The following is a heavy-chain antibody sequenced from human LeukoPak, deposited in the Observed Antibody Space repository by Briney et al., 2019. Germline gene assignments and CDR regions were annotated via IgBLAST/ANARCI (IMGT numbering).Heavy chain of an antibody. J-gene: IGHJ3*02. CDR3: ARALAYCGGDCYSGAFDI. Sequence: SVKVSCKASGGTFSSYAISWVRQAPGQGLEWMGGIIPIFGTANYAQKFQGRVTITADESTSTAYMELSSLRSEDTAVYYCARALAYCGGDCYSGAFDIWGQGTMVTVSS. V-gene: IGHV1-69*13. CDR1: GGTFSSYA. CDR2: IIPIFGTA. D-gene: IGHD2-21*01.